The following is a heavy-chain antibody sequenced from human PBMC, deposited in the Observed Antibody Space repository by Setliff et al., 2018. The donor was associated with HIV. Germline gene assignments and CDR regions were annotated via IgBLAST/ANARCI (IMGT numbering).Heavy chain of an antibody. CDR3: AGAPFRIMSAHYRTLDY. J-gene: IGHJ4*02. V-gene: IGHV1-69*10. D-gene: IGHD3-9*01. Sequence: ASVKVSCKASGYTFTSYDINWVRQAPGQGPEWMGGIIPMYGVTNYAQKFQGRVTITADTATSTAYMELTSLGSDDTAIYFCAGAPFRIMSAHYRTLDYWGQGTLVTVSS. CDR2: IIPMYGVT. CDR1: GYTFTSYD.